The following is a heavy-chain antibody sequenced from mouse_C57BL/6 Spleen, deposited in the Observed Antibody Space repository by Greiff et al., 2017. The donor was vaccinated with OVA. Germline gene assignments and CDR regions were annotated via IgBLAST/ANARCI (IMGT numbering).Heavy chain of an antibody. CDR3: ARSGGVITGNYFDY. J-gene: IGHJ2*01. V-gene: IGHV1-64*01. D-gene: IGHD2-4*01. CDR1: GYTFTSYW. Sequence: QVQLQQPGAELVKPGASVKLSCKASGYTFTSYWMHWVKQRPGQGLEWIGMIHPNSGSTNYNEKFKSKATLTVDKSSSTAYMQLSSLTSEDSAVYYGARSGGVITGNYFDYWGQGTTLTVSS. CDR2: IHPNSGST.